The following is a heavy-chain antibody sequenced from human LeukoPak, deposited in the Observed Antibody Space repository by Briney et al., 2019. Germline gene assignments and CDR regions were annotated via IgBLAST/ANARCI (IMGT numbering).Heavy chain of an antibody. CDR2: ISGSGGST. CDR1: GFTFSSYA. Sequence: GGSLRLSCAASGFTFSSYAMSGVRQARGRGLEWVSAISGSGGSTYYADSVKDRFTISRDNSKNTLYLQMNSWRAERAAVCYCASGGSWHTWGQGDLVTVSS. CDR3: ASGGSWHT. J-gene: IGHJ4*02. V-gene: IGHV3-23*01. D-gene: IGHD2-21*01.